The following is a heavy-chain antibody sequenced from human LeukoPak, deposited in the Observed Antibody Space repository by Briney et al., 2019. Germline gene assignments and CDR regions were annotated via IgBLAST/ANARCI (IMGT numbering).Heavy chain of an antibody. V-gene: IGHV1-46*01. Sequence: ASVKVSCTASGYTFTDYSMHWVRQAPGQGLEWMGKINPSGGSTTYAQKFQGRVTVTRDTSTGTVYMELNSLRSEDTAVYYCARVPESITIINAYGMDVWGQGTTVTVSS. D-gene: IGHD3-22*01. CDR3: ARVPESITIINAYGMDV. J-gene: IGHJ6*02. CDR1: GYTFTDYS. CDR2: INPSGGST.